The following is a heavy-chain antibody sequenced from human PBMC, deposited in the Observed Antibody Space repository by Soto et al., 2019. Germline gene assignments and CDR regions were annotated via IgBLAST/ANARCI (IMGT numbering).Heavy chain of an antibody. V-gene: IGHV3-33*01. CDR2: IWFDASHE. CDR3: ARDQGRATADGPLGNGLDV. CDR1: GFSFSDYG. D-gene: IGHD6-13*01. Sequence: GESLKISCAASGFSFSDYGMHWVRQAPGKGLEWLTIIWFDASHEYYADSVKGRFTISRDNSNNTLYLQLNSLTADDTAVYFCARDQGRATADGPLGNGLDVWGQGTAVTVS. J-gene: IGHJ6*02.